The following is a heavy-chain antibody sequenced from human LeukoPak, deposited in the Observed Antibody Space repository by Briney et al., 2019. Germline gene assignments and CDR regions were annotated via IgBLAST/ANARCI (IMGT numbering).Heavy chain of an antibody. D-gene: IGHD3-3*01. CDR2: INHSGST. CDR3: ARDRPFYDFWSGYYLRFDP. CDR1: GGSFSGYY. V-gene: IGHV4-34*01. Sequence: PSETLSLTCAVYGGSFSGYYWSWIRQPPGKGLEWVGEINHSGSTNYNPSLKSRVTISVDTSKNQFSLKLSSVTAADTAVYYCARDRPFYDFWSGYYLRFDPWGQGTLVTVSS. J-gene: IGHJ5*02.